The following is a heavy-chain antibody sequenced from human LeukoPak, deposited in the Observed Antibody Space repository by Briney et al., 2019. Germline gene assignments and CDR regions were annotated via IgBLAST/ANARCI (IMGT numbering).Heavy chain of an antibody. CDR3: ARDLYGSGSYYPYYFDY. Sequence: ASVKVSCKASGGTFSSYAISWVRQAPGQGLEWMGGIIPIFGTANYAQKFQGRVTITADESTSTAYMELSSLRSEDTAVYYCARDLYGSGSYYPYYFDYWGQGTLVTVSS. D-gene: IGHD3-10*01. CDR1: GGTFSSYA. V-gene: IGHV1-69*01. CDR2: IIPIFGTA. J-gene: IGHJ4*02.